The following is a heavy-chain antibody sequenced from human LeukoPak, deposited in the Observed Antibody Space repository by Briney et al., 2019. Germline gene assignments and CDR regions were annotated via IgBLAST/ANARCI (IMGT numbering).Heavy chain of an antibody. V-gene: IGHV4-59*12. CDR1: GGSISSYY. J-gene: IGHJ4*02. CDR3: ARLQQEGTDDLDY. Sequence: SETLSLTCTVSGGSISSYYWSWIRQPPGKGLEWIGYIYYSGSTNYNPSLKSRVTISVDTSKNQFSLKLSSVTAADTVVYYCARLQQEGTDDLDYWGQGTLVTVSS. CDR2: IYYSGST. D-gene: IGHD6-13*01.